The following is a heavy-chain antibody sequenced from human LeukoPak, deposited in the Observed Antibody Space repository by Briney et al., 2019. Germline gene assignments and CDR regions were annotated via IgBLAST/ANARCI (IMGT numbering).Heavy chain of an antibody. Sequence: PGGSLRLSCAASGIAVSRNYMSWVRQAPGKGLEWVSYISSSSSYIYYVDSVKGRFTISRDNAKNSLYLQMNSLRAEDTAVYYCARDRSYGHFDYWGQGTLVTVSS. J-gene: IGHJ4*02. V-gene: IGHV3-21*01. CDR1: GIAVSRNY. CDR3: ARDRSYGHFDY. D-gene: IGHD5-18*01. CDR2: ISSSSSYI.